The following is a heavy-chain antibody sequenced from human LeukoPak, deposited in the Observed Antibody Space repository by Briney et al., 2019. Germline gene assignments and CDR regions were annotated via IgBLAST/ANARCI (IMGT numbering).Heavy chain of an antibody. Sequence: PGGSLRLSCAASGFTFSSYAMSWVRQAPGKGLEWVSAISGSGGSTYYADSVKGRFTISRDNAKNSLYLQMNSLRAEDTAVYYCARLTRYCSGGSCYRHFDYWGQGTLVTVSS. D-gene: IGHD2-15*01. CDR2: ISGSGGST. V-gene: IGHV3-23*01. CDR1: GFTFSSYA. J-gene: IGHJ4*02. CDR3: ARLTRYCSGGSCYRHFDY.